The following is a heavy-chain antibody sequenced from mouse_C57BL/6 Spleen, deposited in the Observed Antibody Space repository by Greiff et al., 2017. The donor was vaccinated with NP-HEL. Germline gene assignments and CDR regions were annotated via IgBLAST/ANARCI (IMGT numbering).Heavy chain of an antibody. CDR1: GYTFTSYW. V-gene: IGHV1-53*01. CDR3: ARRSYGSSYEGFAY. Sequence: QVQLQQPGTELVKPGASVKLSCKASGYTFTSYWMHWVKQRPGQGLEWIGNINPSNGGNNYNEKFKSKATLTVDTSSSIAYMQLSSLTSEDSAVYYCARRSYGSSYEGFAYWGQGTRVTVSA. D-gene: IGHD1-1*01. J-gene: IGHJ3*01. CDR2: INPSNGGN.